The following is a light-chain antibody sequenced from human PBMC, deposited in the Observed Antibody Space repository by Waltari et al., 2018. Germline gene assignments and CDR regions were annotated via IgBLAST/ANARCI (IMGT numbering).Light chain of an antibody. J-gene: IGKJ3*01. Sequence: DIVMTQSPDSLAVSLGERATINCKSSQSVLYNSDNKNYLAWYQQKPGHPPKLLIYWASTRESGVPDRFSGRGSGTDFTLTISSLQAEDVALYYCQQYYSIPFTFGPGTKLDIK. CDR1: QSVLYNSDNKNY. V-gene: IGKV4-1*01. CDR2: WAS. CDR3: QQYYSIPFT.